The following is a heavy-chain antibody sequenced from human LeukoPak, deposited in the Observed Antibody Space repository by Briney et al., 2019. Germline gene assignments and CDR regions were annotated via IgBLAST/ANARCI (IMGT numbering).Heavy chain of an antibody. V-gene: IGHV3-21*01. D-gene: IGHD4-17*01. CDR1: GFTFSSYS. CDR2: ISGTGSYI. J-gene: IGHJ4*02. CDR3: ARDYYGDYCFDY. Sequence: GRSLRLSCAASGFTFSSYSMNWVRQAPGKGLEWVSSISGTGSYIYYADSVKGRFSVSRDNAKNSLYLQMNSLRAEDTAVYYCARDYYGDYCFDYWGQGTLVTVSS.